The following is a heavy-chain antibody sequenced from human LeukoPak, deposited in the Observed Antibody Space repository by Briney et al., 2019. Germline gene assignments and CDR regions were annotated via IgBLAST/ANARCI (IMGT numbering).Heavy chain of an antibody. D-gene: IGHD3-22*01. CDR2: FDPEDGET. CDR1: GYTLTELS. CDR3: ATVFNYYDSSGYYPFDY. V-gene: IGHV1-24*01. Sequence: GASVKVSCKVSGYTLTELSMHWVRQAPGKGLEWMGGFDPEDGETIYAQKFQGRVTMTEDTSTDTAYMKLSSLRSEDTAVYYCATVFNYYDSSGYYPFDYWGQGTLVTVSS. J-gene: IGHJ4*02.